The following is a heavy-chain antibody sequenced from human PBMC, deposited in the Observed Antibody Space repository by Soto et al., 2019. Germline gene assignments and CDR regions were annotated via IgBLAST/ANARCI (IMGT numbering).Heavy chain of an antibody. CDR2: MNCNRGNT. Sequence: AAVKVSCKASGCTFPSYYINWVRQAAGQGGEGMGWMNCNRGNTGDAQKFQGRVTMTRNTYRSTAYMELSSLRSEDTAVYYCARGNGGCTNGVCYYYYGMDVWGQGTPVTVSS. J-gene: IGHJ6*02. V-gene: IGHV1-8*01. CDR3: ARGNGGCTNGVCYYYYGMDV. D-gene: IGHD2-8*01. CDR1: GCTFPSYY.